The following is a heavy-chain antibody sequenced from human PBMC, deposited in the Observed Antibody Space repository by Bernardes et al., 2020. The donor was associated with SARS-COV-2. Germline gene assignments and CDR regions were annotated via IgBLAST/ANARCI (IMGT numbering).Heavy chain of an antibody. Sequence: GGSLRLSCAASAFTFSGYAMTWVRQAPGKGLEWVSSISSSSSYIYYADSVKGRFTISIDNAKNSLYLQMNSLRAEDTAVYYCARGTSTKVTTSPLNPWDQGTLVTVSS. CDR1: AFTFSGYA. D-gene: IGHD4-17*01. V-gene: IGHV3-21*01. CDR2: ISSSSSYI. J-gene: IGHJ5*02. CDR3: ARGTSTKVTTSPLNP.